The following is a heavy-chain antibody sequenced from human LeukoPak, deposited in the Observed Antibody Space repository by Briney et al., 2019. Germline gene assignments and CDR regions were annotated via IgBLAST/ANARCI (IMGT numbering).Heavy chain of an antibody. CDR3: ARVRAVAITMIVVNAFDI. Sequence: PSETLSLTCTVSGGSISSYYWSWIRQPPGKGLEWIGYIYYSGSTNYNPSLKSRVTISVGTSKNQFSLKLSSVTAADTAVYYCARVRAVAITMIVVNAFDIWGQGTMVTVSS. CDR2: IYYSGST. J-gene: IGHJ3*02. CDR1: GGSISSYY. V-gene: IGHV4-59*01. D-gene: IGHD3-22*01.